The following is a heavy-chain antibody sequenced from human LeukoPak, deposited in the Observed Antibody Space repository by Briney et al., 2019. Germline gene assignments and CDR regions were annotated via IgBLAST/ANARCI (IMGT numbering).Heavy chain of an antibody. V-gene: IGHV1-2*02. Sequence: ASVKVSCKTSGYTFTGYYMHWVRQAPGQGLEWMGWINPNSGGTNYAQKFQGRVTMTRDTSISTAYMELSRLRSDDTAVYYCASQPYYFDSSGYYDYWGQGTLVTVSS. CDR3: ASQPYYFDSSGYYDY. CDR1: GYTFTGYY. D-gene: IGHD3-22*01. CDR2: INPNSGGT. J-gene: IGHJ4*02.